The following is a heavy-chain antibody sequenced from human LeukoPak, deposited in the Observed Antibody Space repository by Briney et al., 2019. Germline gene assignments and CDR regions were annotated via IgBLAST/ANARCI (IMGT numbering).Heavy chain of an antibody. J-gene: IGHJ4*02. CDR1: GGSISSYY. V-gene: IGHV4-59*01. CDR3: ARGGMSTYYDSGGYFSY. D-gene: IGHD3-22*01. Sequence: SETLSLTCTVSGGSISSYYWSWIWQPPGKGLEWIGYVSYSGDTNYNPSLRGRVTMSVDTSKSQFSLKLSSVTAADTAVYFCARGGMSTYYDSGGYFSYWGQGAPVTVSS. CDR2: VSYSGDT.